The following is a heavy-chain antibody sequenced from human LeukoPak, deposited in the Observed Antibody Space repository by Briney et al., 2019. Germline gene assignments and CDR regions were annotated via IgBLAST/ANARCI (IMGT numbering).Heavy chain of an antibody. CDR1: GGSISSGGYY. CDR2: IYYSGST. Sequence: KSSETLSLTCTVSGGSISSGGYYWSWIRQHPGKGLEWIGYIYYSGSTYYNPSLKSRVTISVDTSKNQFSLKLSSVTAADTAVYYCARARITPNWFDPWGQGTLVTVSS. CDR3: ARARITPNWFDP. J-gene: IGHJ5*02. V-gene: IGHV4-31*03. D-gene: IGHD3-16*01.